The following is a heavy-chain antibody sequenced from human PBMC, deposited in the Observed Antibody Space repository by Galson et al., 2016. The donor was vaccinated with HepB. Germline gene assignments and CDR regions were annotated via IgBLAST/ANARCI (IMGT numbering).Heavy chain of an antibody. V-gene: IGHV3-23*01. J-gene: IGHJ6*04. CDR2: ISRSGDST. CDR1: GFTFSNYG. CDR3: VQGSTAPAV. Sequence: SLRLSCAASGFTFSNYGMTWVRQAPGTGLEVVSRISRSGDSTDYADSAKGRFTISRDNSKHTLSLQMNSLTADDTAIYYCVQGSTAPAVWGKGTTVTVSS. D-gene: IGHD1-26*01.